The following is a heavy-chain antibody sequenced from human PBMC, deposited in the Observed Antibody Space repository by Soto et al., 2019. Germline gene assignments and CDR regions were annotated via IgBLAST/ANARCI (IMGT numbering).Heavy chain of an antibody. Sequence: HPGGSLRLSCAVSGLTVSSNYMSWVRQAPGKGLEWVSVIYSDGGTYYADSVKGRFTISKDNSKNTLYLQMSRLRAEDTATYYCASMVRGAPVGFWGQGTLVTVSS. CDR2: IYSDGGT. CDR1: GLTVSSNY. J-gene: IGHJ4*02. CDR3: ASMVRGAPVGF. V-gene: IGHV3-53*01. D-gene: IGHD3-10*01.